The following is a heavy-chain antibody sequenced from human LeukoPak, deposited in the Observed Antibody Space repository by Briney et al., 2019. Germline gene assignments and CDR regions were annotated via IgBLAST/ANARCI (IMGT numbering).Heavy chain of an antibody. D-gene: IGHD3-10*01. V-gene: IGHV4-61*01. Sequence: SETLSLTCTVSGGSISSSSYYWSWIRQPPGKGLEWIGYIYYSGRTSYNPSLKSRVTISVDTSKNQFSPRLSSVTAADTAVYYCARVSGSYYNPFDYYYYYMDVWGKGTTVTISS. CDR1: GGSISSSSYY. J-gene: IGHJ6*03. CDR3: ARVSGSYYNPFDYYYYYMDV. CDR2: IYYSGRT.